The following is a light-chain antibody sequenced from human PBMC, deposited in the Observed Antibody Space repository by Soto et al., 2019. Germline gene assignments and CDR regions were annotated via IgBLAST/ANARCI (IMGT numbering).Light chain of an antibody. CDR1: QDISTY. J-gene: IGKJ2*01. Sequence: DIQTTQSPSSLSASLGDRVTITCRASQDISTYLNWYQQKPGKAPNLLIYTVPNLETGVPSRFSGSGSGTVFTLTISALQPEDIATYYCQQYNSLPYTFGQGTRLEIE. V-gene: IGKV1-33*01. CDR3: QQYNSLPYT. CDR2: TVP.